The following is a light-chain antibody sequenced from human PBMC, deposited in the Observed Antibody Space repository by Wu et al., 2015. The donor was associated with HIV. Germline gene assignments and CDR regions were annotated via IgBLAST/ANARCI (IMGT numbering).Light chain of an antibody. V-gene: IGKV3-20*01. CDR2: GAS. J-gene: IGKJ1*01. CDR1: QSISGSNY. CDR3: QQFRHSPRT. Sequence: DIVLTQSPGTLSLSPGDRATLSCRASQSISGSNYLAWYQQKSGQAPRLLIYGASNRATGIPDRFSGSGSGTDFTLTISRLEPEDFAVYFCQQFRHSPRTFGQGTKVEIK.